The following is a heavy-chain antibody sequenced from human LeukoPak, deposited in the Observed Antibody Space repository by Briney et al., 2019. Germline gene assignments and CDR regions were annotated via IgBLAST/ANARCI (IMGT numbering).Heavy chain of an antibody. V-gene: IGHV1-18*01. CDR1: GYTFTSYG. CDR3: ARTATVTTNYYYGMDV. CDR2: ISAYNGNT. Sequence: ASVKVSCKASGYTFTSYGISWVRQAPGQGLEWMGWISAYNGNTNYAQKLQGRVTITADESTSTAYMELSSLRSEDTAVYYCARTATVTTNYYYGMDVWGQGTTVTVSS. D-gene: IGHD4-17*01. J-gene: IGHJ6*02.